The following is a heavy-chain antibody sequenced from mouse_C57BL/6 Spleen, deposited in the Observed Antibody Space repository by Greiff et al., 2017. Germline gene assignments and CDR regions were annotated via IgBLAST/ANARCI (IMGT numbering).Heavy chain of an antibody. J-gene: IGHJ4*01. CDR1: GYTFTSYW. V-gene: IGHV1-69*01. CDR2: IDPSDSYT. CDR3: ARRTPNDSYAMDY. D-gene: IGHD2-13*01. Sequence: QVQLQQPGAELVMPGASVKLSCKASGYTFTSYWMHWVKQRPGQGLEWIGEIDPSDSYTNYNQKFKGKSTLTVDKSSSTAYMQLSSLTSEDSAVYYCARRTPNDSYAMDYWGQGTSGTVSS.